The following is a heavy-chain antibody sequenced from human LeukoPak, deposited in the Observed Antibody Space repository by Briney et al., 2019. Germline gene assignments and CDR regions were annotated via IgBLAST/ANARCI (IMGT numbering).Heavy chain of an antibody. D-gene: IGHD6-19*01. J-gene: IGHJ4*02. Sequence: GASVKVSCKASGYTFTGYHMHWVRQAPGQGLEWMGWINPNTGGTNYAQKFQGRVTMTRDTTISTAYMELSRLTSDDTAVYYCASYPRYSSSPPFDYWGQGTLVTVSS. V-gene: IGHV1-2*02. CDR1: GYTFTGYH. CDR2: INPNTGGT. CDR3: ASYPRYSSSPPFDY.